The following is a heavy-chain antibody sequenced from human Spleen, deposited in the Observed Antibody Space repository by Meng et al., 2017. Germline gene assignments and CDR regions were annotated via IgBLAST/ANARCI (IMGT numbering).Heavy chain of an antibody. J-gene: IGHJ4*02. CDR3: ARGPTTMAHDFDY. V-gene: IGHV4-34*01. CDR2: INHSGST. D-gene: IGHD4-11*01. CDR1: GGSFSDYY. Sequence: QGRLQQWGAGLLKLSETLSLTCVVSGGSFSDYYWSWIRQPPGKGLEWIGEINHSGSTNYNPSLESRATISVDTSQNNLSLKLSSVTAADSAVYYCARGPTTMAHDFDYWGQGTLVTVSS.